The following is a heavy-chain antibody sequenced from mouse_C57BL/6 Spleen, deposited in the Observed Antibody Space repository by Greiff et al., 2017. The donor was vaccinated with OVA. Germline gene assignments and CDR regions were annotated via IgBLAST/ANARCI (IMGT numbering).Heavy chain of an antibody. Sequence: QVQLQQSGPELVKPGASVKISCKASGYAFSSSWMNWVKQRPGKGLEWIGRIYPGDGDTNNNGKFKGKATLTADKSSSTAYMQLSSLTSEDSAVDFCARDDYDVGWYFDVWGTGTTLTVSS. CDR3: ARDDYDVGWYFDV. CDR2: IYPGDGDT. V-gene: IGHV1-82*01. J-gene: IGHJ1*03. CDR1: GYAFSSSW. D-gene: IGHD2-4*01.